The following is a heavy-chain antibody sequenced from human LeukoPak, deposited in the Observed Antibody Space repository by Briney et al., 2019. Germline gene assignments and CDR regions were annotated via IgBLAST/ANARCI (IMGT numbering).Heavy chain of an antibody. CDR3: ARMQSLRYYDSSGYYDY. Sequence: PSETLSLTCTVSGGSISSSSYYWGWIRQPPGKGLEWIGSIYYSGSTNYNPSLKSRVTMSVDTSKNQFSLKLSSVTAADTAVYYCARMQSLRYYDSSGYYDYWGQGTLVTVSS. D-gene: IGHD3-22*01. CDR1: GGSISSSSYY. CDR2: IYYSGST. J-gene: IGHJ4*02. V-gene: IGHV4-39*07.